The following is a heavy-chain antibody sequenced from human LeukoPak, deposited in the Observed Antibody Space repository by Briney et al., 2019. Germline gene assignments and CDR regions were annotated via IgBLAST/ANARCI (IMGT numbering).Heavy chain of an antibody. CDR3: ARSLYSSGWYLLQFSEYYYYGMDV. CDR2: IWYDGSNK. D-gene: IGHD6-19*01. Sequence: GRSLRLSCAASGFTFSSYGMHWVRQAPGKGLEWVAVIWYDGSNKYYADSVKGRFTISRDNSKNTLYLQMNSLRAEDTAVYYCARSLYSSGWYLLQFSEYYYYGMDVWGQGTTVTVSS. J-gene: IGHJ6*02. CDR1: GFTFSSYG. V-gene: IGHV3-33*01.